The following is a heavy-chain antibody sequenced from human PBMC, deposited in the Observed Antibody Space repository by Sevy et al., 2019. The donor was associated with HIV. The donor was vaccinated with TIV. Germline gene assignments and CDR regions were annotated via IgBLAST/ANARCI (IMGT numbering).Heavy chain of an antibody. CDR3: LRADRDQHFDY. V-gene: IGHV1-46*01. D-gene: IGHD2-21*01. J-gene: IGHJ4*02. CDR1: GDTFTNNY. Sequence: ASVKVSCKASGDTFTNNYIHWVRQAPGQGLEWMGRVDPSAGNTTYAQKFQGRVTMTRDTSTSILYMDLSSLRSEDTAVYYCLRADRDQHFDYWGQGTLVTVSS. CDR2: VDPSAGNT.